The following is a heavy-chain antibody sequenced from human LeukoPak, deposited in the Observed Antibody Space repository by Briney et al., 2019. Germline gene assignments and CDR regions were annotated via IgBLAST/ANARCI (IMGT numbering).Heavy chain of an antibody. CDR2: IANKVNGYTT. CDR3: TRGYSGVSVYAFDI. D-gene: IGHD5-12*01. Sequence: GGSLRLSCEAFSDQYMDWVRQAPGQGLQWVGRIANKVNGYTTEYAASVKGRFTISRDDSKDSLYLHMNSLKTEDTAVYYCTRGYSGVSVYAFDIWGQGTMVTVSS. V-gene: IGHV3-72*01. CDR1: SDQY. J-gene: IGHJ3*02.